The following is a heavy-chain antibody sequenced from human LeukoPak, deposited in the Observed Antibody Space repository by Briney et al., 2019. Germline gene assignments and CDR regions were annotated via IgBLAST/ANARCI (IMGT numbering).Heavy chain of an antibody. CDR2: IGISSGNT. D-gene: IGHD5-12*01. CDR3: ARDHRYAFDI. V-gene: IGHV3-48*01. J-gene: IGHJ4*01. Sequence: GGSLRLSCAASGFTFISYSMNWVRQAPGKGLEWVSYIGISSGNTKYADSVKGRFTISRDKARNSLYLQMNSLRVEDTAVYYCARDHRYAFDIWGHGTLVTVSS. CDR1: GFTFISYS.